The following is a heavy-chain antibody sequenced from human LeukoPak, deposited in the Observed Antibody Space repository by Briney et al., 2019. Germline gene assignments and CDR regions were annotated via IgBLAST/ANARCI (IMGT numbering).Heavy chain of an antibody. D-gene: IGHD3-22*01. CDR2: ISSSGSTI. CDR3: ARDSSYDSSGYYSPGYYFDY. CDR1: GFTFSSYE. Sequence: GGSLRLSCAASGFTFSSYEMNWVRQAPGKGLEWVSYISSSGSTIYYADSVKGRFTISRDNAKNSLYLQMNSLRAEDTAVYCCARDSSYDSSGYYSPGYYFDYWGQGTLVTVSS. V-gene: IGHV3-48*03. J-gene: IGHJ4*02.